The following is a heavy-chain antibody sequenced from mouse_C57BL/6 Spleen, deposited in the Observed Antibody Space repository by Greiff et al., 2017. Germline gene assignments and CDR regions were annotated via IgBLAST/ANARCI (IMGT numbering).Heavy chain of an antibody. J-gene: IGHJ2*01. Sequence: QVQLQQPGAELVRPGSSVKLSCKASGYTFTSYWLDWVKQRPGQGLEWIGNIYPSDSETHYNQKFKDKATLTVDKSSSTAYMQLSSLTSEDSAVYDCARPAQASFYYFDDWGQGTTRTVSS. CDR2: IYPSDSET. CDR3: ARPAQASFYYFDD. CDR1: GYTFTSYW. D-gene: IGHD3-2*02. V-gene: IGHV1-61*01.